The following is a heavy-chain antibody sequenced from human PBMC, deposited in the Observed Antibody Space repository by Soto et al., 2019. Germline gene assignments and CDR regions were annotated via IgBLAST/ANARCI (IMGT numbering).Heavy chain of an antibody. Sequence: GGSLRLSCAASGFTFSSYEMNWVRQAPGKGLEWVSYISSSGSTIYYADSVKGRFTISRDNAKNSLYLQMNSLRAEDTAVYYCARYLKTAERYGHWYFDLWGRGTLVTVSS. CDR2: ISSSGSTI. J-gene: IGHJ2*01. CDR3: ARYLKTAERYGHWYFDL. CDR1: GFTFSSYE. V-gene: IGHV3-48*03. D-gene: IGHD3-9*01.